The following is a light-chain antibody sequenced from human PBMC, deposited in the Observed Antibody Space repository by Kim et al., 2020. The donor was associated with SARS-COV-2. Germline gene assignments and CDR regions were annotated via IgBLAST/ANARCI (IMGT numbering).Light chain of an antibody. V-gene: IGKV3-20*01. CDR3: QQYQTSPRT. J-gene: IGKJ1*01. CDR1: QSVASSY. Sequence: PGETATLSCRASQSVASSYLAWYQQKLGQPPRVVIYGASTRATGISDRFSGRGSAATDFTLTISRLEPEDSAVYFCQQYQTSPRTFGQGTKVDIK. CDR2: GAS.